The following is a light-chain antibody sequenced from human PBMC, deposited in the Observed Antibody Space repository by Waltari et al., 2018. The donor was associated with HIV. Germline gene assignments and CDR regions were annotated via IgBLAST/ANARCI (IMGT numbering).Light chain of an antibody. CDR3: QSADSSGTYRV. Sequence: SYERTQRPSVSDSPGQSAGITCPGGALPNKLACGYQQKPGQAPLLVIYKDTERPSGIPERFSGSSSGTTVTLTVTGVQAEDEADYYCQSADSSGTYRVFGTGTKVTVL. CDR2: KDT. V-gene: IGLV3-25*03. CDR1: ALPNKL. J-gene: IGLJ1*01.